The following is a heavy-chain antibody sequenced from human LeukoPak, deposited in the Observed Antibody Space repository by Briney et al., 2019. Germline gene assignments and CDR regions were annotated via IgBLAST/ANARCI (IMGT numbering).Heavy chain of an antibody. CDR3: ARENTMIRGVPRGFDI. CDR2: IYSGGST. Sequence: PGGSLRLSCAASRITVSSNYMNWVRQAPGKGLEWVSVIYSGGSTDYADSVKGRFTISRDNSKNTLYLQMNSLRAEDTAVYYCARENTMIRGVPRGFDIWGQETMVTVSS. J-gene: IGHJ3*02. V-gene: IGHV3-66*01. D-gene: IGHD3-10*01. CDR1: RITVSSNY.